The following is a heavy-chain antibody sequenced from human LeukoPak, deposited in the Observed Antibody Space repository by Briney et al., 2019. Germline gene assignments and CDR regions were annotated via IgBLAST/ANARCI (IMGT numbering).Heavy chain of an antibody. CDR1: GFTFSSYI. Sequence: GGSLRPSCAASGFTFSSYIMNWVRQAPGKGLEWLSYISNSGSTIYYADSVKGRFSISRDNAKNSLWLQMSSLRAEDTAVYYCARGRGSCSGGTCYVDFWGQGTLVTVSS. CDR2: ISNSGSTI. V-gene: IGHV3-48*01. J-gene: IGHJ4*02. D-gene: IGHD2-15*01. CDR3: ARGRGSCSGGTCYVDF.